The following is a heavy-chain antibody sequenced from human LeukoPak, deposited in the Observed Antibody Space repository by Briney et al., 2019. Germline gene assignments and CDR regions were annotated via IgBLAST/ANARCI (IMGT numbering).Heavy chain of an antibody. D-gene: IGHD3-3*01. CDR1: GFTFSSYS. Sequence: SGGSLRLSCAASGFTFSSYSMNWVRQAPGKGLEGVSSISSSSSYIYYADSVKGRFTISRDNAKNSLYLQMNSLRAEDTAVYYCARLDFWSGYVDYWGQGTLVTVSS. V-gene: IGHV3-21*01. J-gene: IGHJ4*02. CDR2: ISSSSSYI. CDR3: ARLDFWSGYVDY.